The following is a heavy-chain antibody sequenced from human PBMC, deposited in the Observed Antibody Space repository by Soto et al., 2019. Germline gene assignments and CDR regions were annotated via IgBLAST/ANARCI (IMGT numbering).Heavy chain of an antibody. V-gene: IGHV2-5*02. CDR2: IYWDDDK. CDR3: PHRILPTVFGLVTTTALYFDF. Sequence: QITLNESGPTVVRPTETLTLTCRFSGFSLTNSGVGVGWIRQSPGKAPEWLALIYWDDDKRYSASLKSSLTITKHTSKKQLVLTVSDLHPSHTATSYSPHRILPTVFGLVTTTALYFDFWGQGKTVALSS. CDR1: GFSLTNSGVG. J-gene: IGHJ4*02. D-gene: IGHD3-3*01.